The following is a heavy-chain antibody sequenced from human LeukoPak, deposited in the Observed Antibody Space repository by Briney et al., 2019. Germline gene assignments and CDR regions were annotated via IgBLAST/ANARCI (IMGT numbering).Heavy chain of an antibody. D-gene: IGHD2-2*01. CDR2: IFDIGNT. Sequence: SETLYLTCNVSGVSLNNYYWTWVRQSPGKGLEWIGYIFDIGNTNYNPSLKSRATISLDRSKNQFSLRPNSVTAADTAVYYCAKGMMPDWFDPWGQGTLVTVST. CDR3: AKGMMPDWFDP. CDR1: GVSLNNYY. J-gene: IGHJ5*02. V-gene: IGHV4-59*01.